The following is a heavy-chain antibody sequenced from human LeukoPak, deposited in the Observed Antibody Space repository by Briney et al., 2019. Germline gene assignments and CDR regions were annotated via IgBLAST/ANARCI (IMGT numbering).Heavy chain of an antibody. Sequence: ASVKVSCKASGYTFTGYYMHWVRQAPGQGLEWMGWINPNSGGTNYAQKFQGRVTMTRDTSISTAYMELSSLRSDDTAVYYCAGRGTGTTLAFDYWGQGTLVTVSS. CDR2: INPNSGGT. CDR3: AGRGTGTTLAFDY. J-gene: IGHJ4*02. CDR1: GYTFTGYY. D-gene: IGHD1-1*01. V-gene: IGHV1-2*02.